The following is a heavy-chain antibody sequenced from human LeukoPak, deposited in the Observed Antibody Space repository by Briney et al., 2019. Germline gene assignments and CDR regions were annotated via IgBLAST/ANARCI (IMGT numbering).Heavy chain of an antibody. Sequence: SETLSLTCTVSGGSLRSSSYYWGWIRQPPGKGLEWIGSMYYSGSTYYNPSLKSRVTISVDTSKNQFSLKLSSVTAADTAVYYCARGLRSGYDSYYYYYYYGMDVWGQGTTVTVSS. J-gene: IGHJ6*02. D-gene: IGHD5-12*01. CDR1: GGSLRSSSYY. CDR2: MYYSGST. V-gene: IGHV4-39*07. CDR3: ARGLRSGYDSYYYYYYYGMDV.